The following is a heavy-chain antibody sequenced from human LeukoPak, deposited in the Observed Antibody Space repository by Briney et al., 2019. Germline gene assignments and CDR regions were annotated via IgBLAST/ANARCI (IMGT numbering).Heavy chain of an antibody. V-gene: IGHV1-2*02. Sequence: ASVKVSCKASGYTFTGYHMHWVRQAPGQGLEWMGWINPNTGDTNYAQKLQGRVTMTTDTSTSTAYMELSSLRSDDTAVYYCAREAPSLEDAFDIWGQGTMVTVSS. CDR1: GYTFTGYH. CDR2: INPNTGDT. J-gene: IGHJ3*02. CDR3: AREAPSLEDAFDI. D-gene: IGHD3-3*01.